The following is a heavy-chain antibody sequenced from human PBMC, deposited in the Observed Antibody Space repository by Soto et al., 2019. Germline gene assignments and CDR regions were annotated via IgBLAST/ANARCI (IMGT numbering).Heavy chain of an antibody. CDR1: GGSISSYY. CDR3: ARAPDYYDSSGYYYTFDY. D-gene: IGHD3-22*01. V-gene: IGHV4-59*01. J-gene: IGHJ4*02. CDR2: IYYSGST. Sequence: SETLSLTCTVSGGSISSYYWSWIRQPPGKGLEWIGYIYYSGSTNYNPSLKSRVTISVDTSKNQFSLKLSSVTAADTAVYYCARAPDYYDSSGYYYTFDYWGQGTLVTVSS.